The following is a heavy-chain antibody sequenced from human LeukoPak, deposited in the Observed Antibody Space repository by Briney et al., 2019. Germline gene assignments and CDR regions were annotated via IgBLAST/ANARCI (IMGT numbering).Heavy chain of an antibody. CDR1: GGTFSSYA. CDR3: ARGDSSGSYGTLDY. V-gene: IGHV1-69*13. CDR2: IIPIFGTA. Sequence: SVKVSCKASGGTFSSYAISWVRQAPGQGLEWMGGIIPIFGTANYAQMFQGRVTITADESTSTAYMELSSLRSEDTAVYYCARGDSSGSYGTLDYWGQGTLVTVSS. J-gene: IGHJ4*02. D-gene: IGHD1-26*01.